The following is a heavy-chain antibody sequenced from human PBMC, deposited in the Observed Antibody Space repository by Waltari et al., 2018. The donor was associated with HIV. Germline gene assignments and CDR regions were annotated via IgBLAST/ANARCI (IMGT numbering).Heavy chain of an antibody. J-gene: IGHJ4*02. Sequence: QVQLVQSGAEVKKPGASVKVSCKGSGYTSTGYYIPRVRQAPGQGLEWMGWINPNNGGTNYAQKFQDRVTMTRDTSISTAYMELSRLRSDDTAVYYCARNLDGDYVLAYWGQGILVTVSS. CDR2: INPNNGGT. D-gene: IGHD4-17*01. CDR1: GYTSTGYY. CDR3: ARNLDGDYVLAY. V-gene: IGHV1-2*02.